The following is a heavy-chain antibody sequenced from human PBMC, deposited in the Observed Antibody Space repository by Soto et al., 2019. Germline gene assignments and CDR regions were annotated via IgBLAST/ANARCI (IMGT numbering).Heavy chain of an antibody. V-gene: IGHV3-23*01. CDR2: INRDGGYT. CDR1: GFIFGNSV. D-gene: IGHD1-26*01. CDR3: ANSIGRSAWRLYFDS. J-gene: IGHJ4*02. Sequence: GGSLRLSCAASGFIFGNSVMSWVRQTPGKGLEWVSGINRDGGYTHYADSVKGRFTISRDNSKNTLYLDMKSLRADDTAVYYCANSIGRSAWRLYFDSWGQGTLVTVSS.